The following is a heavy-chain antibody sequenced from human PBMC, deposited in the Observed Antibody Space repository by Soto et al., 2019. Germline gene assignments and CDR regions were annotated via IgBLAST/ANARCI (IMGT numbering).Heavy chain of an antibody. V-gene: IGHV3-23*01. CDR3: AKDLYFIGSSSSFDY. Sequence: PGGSLRLSCAASGFTFSSYAMSWVRQAPGKGLEWVSAISGSGGSTYYADSVKGRFTISRDNSKNTLYLQMNSLRAEDTAVYYCAKDLYFIGSSSSFDYWGQGTLVTVSS. J-gene: IGHJ4*02. D-gene: IGHD6-6*01. CDR1: GFTFSSYA. CDR2: ISGSGGST.